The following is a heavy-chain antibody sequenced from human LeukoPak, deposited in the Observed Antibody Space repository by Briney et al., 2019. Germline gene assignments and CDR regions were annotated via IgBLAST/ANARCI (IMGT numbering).Heavy chain of an antibody. CDR3: ARDFGGHRSSGWYLWFDP. CDR1: GGTFSSYA. J-gene: IGHJ5*02. Sequence: SVKVSCKASGGTFSSYAISWVRQAPGQGLEWMGRIIPIFGTANYAQKFQGRVTITADKSTSTAYMELSSLRSEDTAVYYCARDFGGHRSSGWYLWFDPWGQGTLVTVSS. CDR2: IIPIFGTA. V-gene: IGHV1-69*06. D-gene: IGHD6-19*01.